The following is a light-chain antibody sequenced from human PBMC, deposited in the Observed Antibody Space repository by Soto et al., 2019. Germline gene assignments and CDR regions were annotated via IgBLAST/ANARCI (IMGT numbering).Light chain of an antibody. V-gene: IGLV1-40*01. CDR1: TSNIGAPYD. J-gene: IGLJ1*01. CDR2: INR. CDR3: QSYDSSLIVSKV. Sequence: QSVLTQPPSVSGAPGQRVSISCTGSTSNIGAPYDVHWYQHLPGTAPKLLIYINRIRPSGVPDRFSGSKSGTSASLAITGLQAEDEADYYCQSYDSSLIVSKVFGTGTKV.